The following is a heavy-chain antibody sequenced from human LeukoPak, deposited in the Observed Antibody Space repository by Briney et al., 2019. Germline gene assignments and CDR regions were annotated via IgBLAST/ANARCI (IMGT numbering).Heavy chain of an antibody. J-gene: IGHJ2*01. V-gene: IGHV4-59*01. CDR1: GDSISSYY. CDR3: ARLQRITMSGPDYWYFDL. CDR2: IYYTGST. Sequence: SEPLSLTCTVSGDSISSYYWSWIRQPPEKGLEWIGYIYYTGSTNYNPSLKSRVTISLDTSKTQFSLKMNSVTAADTAIYYCARLQRITMSGPDYWYFDLWGRGTLVTVSS. D-gene: IGHD3-10*02.